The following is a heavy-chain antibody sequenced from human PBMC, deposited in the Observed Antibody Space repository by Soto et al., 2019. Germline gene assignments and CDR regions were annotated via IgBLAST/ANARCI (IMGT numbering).Heavy chain of an antibody. Sequence: QVQLQESGPGLVKPSETLSLTCTVSGAPITTTKWWAWVRLPPGKGLEWIGELSRGDERSSNPSLEGRFTMSLDKSNNHFSLKLTSVTAADTAIYYYATQTISYTWGVWGRGTSVTVSS. J-gene: IGHJ6*02. CDR3: ATQTISYTWGV. V-gene: IGHV4-4*02. CDR2: LSRGDER. D-gene: IGHD3-16*01. CDR1: GAPITTTKW.